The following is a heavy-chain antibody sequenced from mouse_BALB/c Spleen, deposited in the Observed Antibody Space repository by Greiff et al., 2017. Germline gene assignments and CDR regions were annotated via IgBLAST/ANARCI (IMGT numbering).Heavy chain of an antibody. CDR2: ISYSGST. Sequence: EVKLMESGPGLVKPSQSLSLTCTVTGYSITSDYAWNWIRQFPGNKLEWMGYISYSGSTSYNPSLKSRISITRDTSKNQFFLQLNSVTTEDTATYYCARSDRRGPFDYWGQGTTLTVSS. CDR1: GYSITSDYA. V-gene: IGHV3-2*02. J-gene: IGHJ2*01. CDR3: ARSDRRGPFDY.